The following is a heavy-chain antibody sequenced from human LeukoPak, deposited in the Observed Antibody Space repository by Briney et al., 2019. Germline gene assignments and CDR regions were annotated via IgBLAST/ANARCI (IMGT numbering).Heavy chain of an antibody. CDR3: AREGDHSGSYDFDY. CDR2: IIPIFGTA. V-gene: IGHV1-69*13. D-gene: IGHD1-26*01. J-gene: IGHJ4*02. Sequence: ASVTVSCKASGGTFSSYAISWVRQAPGQGLEWMGGIIPIFGTANYAQKFQGRVTITADESTSTAYMELSSLRSEDTAVYYCAREGDHSGSYDFDYWGQGTLVTVSS. CDR1: GGTFSSYA.